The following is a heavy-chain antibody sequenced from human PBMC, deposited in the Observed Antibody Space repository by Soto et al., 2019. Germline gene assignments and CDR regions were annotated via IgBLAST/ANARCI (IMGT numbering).Heavy chain of an antibody. J-gene: IGHJ5*02. CDR3: ARDPRQDFWRPGWFDP. D-gene: IGHD3-3*01. CDR1: GFTFSSYS. CDR2: ISSSSSYR. V-gene: IGHV3-21*01. Sequence: SLRLSCAASGFTFSSYSMNWVRQVPGKGLEWVSSISSSSSYRYYADSVKGRFTISRDNAKNSLYLQMNSLRAEDTAVYYCARDPRQDFWRPGWFDPWGQGTLVTVSS.